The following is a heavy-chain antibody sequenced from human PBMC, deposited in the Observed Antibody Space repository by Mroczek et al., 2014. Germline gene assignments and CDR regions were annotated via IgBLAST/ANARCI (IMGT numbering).Heavy chain of an antibody. CDR3: ARALIVVVPHYYYYMDV. CDR2: INHSGST. CDR1: GGSFSGYY. J-gene: IGHJ6*03. V-gene: IGHV4-34*01. D-gene: IGHD3-22*01. Sequence: QVQLQQWGAGLLKPSETLSLTCAVYGGSFSGYYWSWIRQPPGKGLEWIGEINHSGSTNYNPSLKSRVTISVDTSKNQFSLKLSSVTAADTAVYYCARALIVVVPHYYYYMDVWGKGTTVTVSS.